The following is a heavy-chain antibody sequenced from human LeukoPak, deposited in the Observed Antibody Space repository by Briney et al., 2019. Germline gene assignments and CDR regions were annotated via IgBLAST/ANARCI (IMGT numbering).Heavy chain of an antibody. D-gene: IGHD5-24*01. V-gene: IGHV3-30*18. Sequence: PGGSLRLSCAASGFTFSSYGMHWVRQAPGKGLEWVAVISYDGSNKYYADSVKGRFTISRDNSKNTLYLQMNSLRAEDTAVYYCAKEAQSRDGYNFPPVYFDYWGQGTLVTVSS. J-gene: IGHJ4*02. CDR2: ISYDGSNK. CDR3: AKEAQSRDGYNFPPVYFDY. CDR1: GFTFSSYG.